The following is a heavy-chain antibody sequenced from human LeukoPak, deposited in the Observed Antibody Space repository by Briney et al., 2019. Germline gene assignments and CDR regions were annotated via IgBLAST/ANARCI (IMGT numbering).Heavy chain of an antibody. J-gene: IGHJ4*02. CDR2: FYIGGAT. CDR1: GFSVTNNY. V-gene: IGHV3-53*01. D-gene: IGHD5-24*01. Sequence: GASLRLSCAVSGFSVTNNYMSWVRQAPGKGLEWVSVFYIGGATYYADSVKGRFTISRDNSENTLYLQMKSLRAEDTAVYYCARGDGYNFFDYWGQGTLVTVS. CDR3: ARGDGYNFFDY.